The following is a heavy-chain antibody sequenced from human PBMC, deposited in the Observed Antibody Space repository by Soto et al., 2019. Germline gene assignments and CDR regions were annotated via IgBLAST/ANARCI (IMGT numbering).Heavy chain of an antibody. CDR2: IWYDGSNK. CDR3: ARGKITMIPSYFDY. V-gene: IGHV3-33*01. CDR1: GFTFSSYG. Sequence: LRLSCAASGFTFSSYGMHWVRQAPGKGLEWVAVIWYDGSNKYYADSVKGRFTISRDNSKNTLYLQMNSLRAEDTAVYYCARGKITMIPSYFDYWGQGTLVTVSS. D-gene: IGHD3-22*01. J-gene: IGHJ4*02.